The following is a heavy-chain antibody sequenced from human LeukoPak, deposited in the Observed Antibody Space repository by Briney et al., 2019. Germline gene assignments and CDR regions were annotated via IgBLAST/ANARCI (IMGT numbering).Heavy chain of an antibody. D-gene: IGHD2-2*01. CDR2: ISRSATTI. V-gene: IGHV3-11*04. CDR3: ARGRRLLWSHYYMDV. CDR1: GFTFSDYY. Sequence: GGSLRLSCAASGFTFSDYYMSWIRQAPGKGLEWVSSISRSATTIYYADSVKGRFTISRDNAKNSLYLQMNSLRAEDTAVYFCARGRRLLWSHYYMDVWGKGTTVTVSS. J-gene: IGHJ6*03.